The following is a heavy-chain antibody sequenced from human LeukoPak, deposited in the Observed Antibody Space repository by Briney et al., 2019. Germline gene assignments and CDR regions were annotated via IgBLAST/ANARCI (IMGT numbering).Heavy chain of an antibody. CDR1: GYTFTSYG. V-gene: IGHV1-18*01. CDR3: ARTRPTWEGWGFDY. D-gene: IGHD1-26*01. CDR2: ISPYDGNT. Sequence: EASVKVSCKASGYTFTSYGISWVRQAPGRGLEWMGWISPYDGNTNYAQNLQGRVTMTTDTSTTTAYMDLRSLRVDDTAVYYCARTRPTWEGWGFDYWGQGTLVTVPS. J-gene: IGHJ4*02.